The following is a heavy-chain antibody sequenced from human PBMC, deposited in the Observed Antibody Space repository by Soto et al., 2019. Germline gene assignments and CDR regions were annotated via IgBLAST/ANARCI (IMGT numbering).Heavy chain of an antibody. V-gene: IGHV1-3*01. CDR1: GYTFASYT. CDR3: ARVSMAPHTAIFYHDS. J-gene: IGHJ4*02. Sequence: QVQLVQSGAEVKKPGASVKVSCKASGYTFASYTLHWVRQAPGQRFEWLGWISAGNGNTKSSQKFQDRVTFDRNTSASTVSMELNSLRSEDPAIYYCARVSMAPHTAIFYHDSWGKGSLVTVSS. D-gene: IGHD3-3*01. CDR2: ISAGNGNT.